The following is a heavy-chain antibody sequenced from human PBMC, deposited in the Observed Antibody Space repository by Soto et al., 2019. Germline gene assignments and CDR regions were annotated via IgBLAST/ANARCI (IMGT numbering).Heavy chain of an antibody. D-gene: IGHD6-19*01. Sequence: SGGYYWSWIRQPPGKGLEWIGYIYSSGSANYNPSLKSRVTISRDTSKNQISLKVASVTAADTAGYYCARGFSSVSMDAWGQGTTVTVSS. V-gene: IGHV4-61*08. J-gene: IGHJ6*02. CDR1: SGGYY. CDR2: IYSSGSA. CDR3: ARGFSSVSMDA.